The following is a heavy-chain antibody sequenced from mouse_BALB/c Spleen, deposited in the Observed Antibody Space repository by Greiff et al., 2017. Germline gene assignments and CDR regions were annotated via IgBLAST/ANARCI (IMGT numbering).Heavy chain of an antibody. Sequence: EVKVEESGPGLVKPSQSLSLTCTVTGYSITSDYAWNWIRQFPGNKLEWMGYISYSGSTSYNPSLKSRISITPDTSKNQFFLQLNSVTTEDTATYYCAGRYLQAWFAYWGQGTLVTVSA. D-gene: IGHD2-14*01. CDR2: ISYSGST. J-gene: IGHJ3*01. V-gene: IGHV3-2*02. CDR1: GYSITSDYA. CDR3: AGRYLQAWFAY.